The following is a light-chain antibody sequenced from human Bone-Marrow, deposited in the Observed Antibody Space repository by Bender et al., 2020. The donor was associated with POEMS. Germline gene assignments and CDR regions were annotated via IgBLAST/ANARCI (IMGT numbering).Light chain of an antibody. J-gene: IGLJ3*02. CDR3: SSYTTRYTFV. V-gene: IGLV2-14*01. CDR2: DLS. CDR1: SSDVGYYIP. Sequence: QSALTQPASVSGSPGQSITISCPGPSSDVGYYIPVSWYQQHPGKAPKLMIFDLSNRPYGVSNRFSGSKSGNTASLTSSGLQAEDEADYYCSSYTTRYTFVFGGGTKLTVL.